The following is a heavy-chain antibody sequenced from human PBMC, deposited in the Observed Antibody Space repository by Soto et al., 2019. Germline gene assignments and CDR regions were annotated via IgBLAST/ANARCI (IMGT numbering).Heavy chain of an antibody. CDR2: IYYSGST. Sequence: SETLSLTCDVSGDTISTDGCTWAWIRQPPGKALEWIGYIYYSGSTYYNPSLKSRVTISVDTSKNQLSLKLSSVTAADTAVYYCARHAPYCSSTSHCAYGMDVWGQGTTVTVSS. CDR1: GDTISTDGCT. J-gene: IGHJ6*02. CDR3: ARHAPYCSSTSHCAYGMDV. D-gene: IGHD2-2*01. V-gene: IGHV4-30-4*07.